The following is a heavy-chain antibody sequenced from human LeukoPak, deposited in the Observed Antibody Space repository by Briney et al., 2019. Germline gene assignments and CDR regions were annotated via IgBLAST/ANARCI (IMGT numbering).Heavy chain of an antibody. Sequence: GGSLRLSCAASGFTFSTYNMDWVRQAPGKGLEWVSSITSSSSYIYYADSVKGRFTISRDNAKSSLYLQMNSLRDEDTAVYYCARDPYSGNYGDYYYYYMDVWGKGTTVTISS. CDR2: ITSSSSYI. D-gene: IGHD1-26*01. V-gene: IGHV3-21*01. CDR1: GFTFSTYN. CDR3: ARDPYSGNYGDYYYYYMDV. J-gene: IGHJ6*03.